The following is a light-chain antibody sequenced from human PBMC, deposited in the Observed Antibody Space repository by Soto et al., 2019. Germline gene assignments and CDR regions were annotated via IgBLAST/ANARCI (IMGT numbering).Light chain of an antibody. J-gene: IGKJ4*01. CDR3: QQRSNWPLT. CDR2: DAS. V-gene: IGKV3-11*01. Sequence: SVLTQSPATLSLYPGERATLSCRASQSVSSYLAWYQQKPGQAPRLLIYDASNRATGIPARFSGSGSGTDFTLTISSLEPEDFAVYYCQQRSNWPLTFGGGTKVDIK. CDR1: QSVSSY.